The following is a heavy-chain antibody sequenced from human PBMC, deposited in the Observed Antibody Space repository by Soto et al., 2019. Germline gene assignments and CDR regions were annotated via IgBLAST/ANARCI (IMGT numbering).Heavy chain of an antibody. V-gene: IGHV3-23*01. D-gene: IGHD3-10*01. J-gene: IGHJ4*02. CDR3: AKDPVWFGELFPAPNFDF. Sequence: HPGGSLRRSCAASGFTFSNYSMSWVRQAPGKGLECVSGMNSGGRSYYADSVKGRFTISRDTSKIMLYLQMNSLRADDTAVYYCAKDPVWFGELFPAPNFDFWGQGTLVPVS. CDR2: MNSGGRS. CDR1: GFTFSNYS.